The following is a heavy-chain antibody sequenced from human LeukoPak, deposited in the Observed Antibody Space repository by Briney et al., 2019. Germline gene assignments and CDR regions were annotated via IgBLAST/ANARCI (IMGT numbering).Heavy chain of an antibody. CDR2: IYYSGST. CDR1: GGSISSYY. D-gene: IGHD4-11*01. CDR3: ARTTVTTEAPFDY. J-gene: IGHJ4*02. V-gene: IGHV4-59*08. Sequence: SETLSLTCTVSGGSISSYYWSWIRQPPGKGLEWIGYIYYSGSTNYNPSLKSRVTISVDTSKNQFSLKLSSVTAADTAVYYCARTTVTTEAPFDYWGQGTLVTVSS.